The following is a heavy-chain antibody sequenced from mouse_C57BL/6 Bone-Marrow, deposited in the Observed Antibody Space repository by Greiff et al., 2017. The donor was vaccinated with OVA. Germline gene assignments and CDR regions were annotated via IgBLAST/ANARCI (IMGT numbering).Heavy chain of an antibody. Sequence: VQLQQPGAELVKPGASVKLSCKASGYTFTSYWMHWVKQRPGQGLEWIGMIHPNSGSTNYNEKFKSKATLTVDKSSSTAYMQLSSLTSEDSAVYYCARSTVSTNLFYYAMDYWGQGTSVTVSS. CDR2: IHPNSGST. J-gene: IGHJ4*01. CDR3: ARSTVSTNLFYYAMDY. V-gene: IGHV1-64*01. CDR1: GYTFTSYW.